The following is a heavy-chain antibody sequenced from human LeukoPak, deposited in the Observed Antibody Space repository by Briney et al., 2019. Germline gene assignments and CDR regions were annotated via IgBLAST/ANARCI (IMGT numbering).Heavy chain of an antibody. CDR1: GGSISSYY. CDR2: IYTSGST. D-gene: IGHD3-10*01. J-gene: IGHJ4*02. Sequence: SETLSLTCTVSGGSISSYYWSWIRQPPGKGLEWIGYIYTSGSTNYNPSLKSRVTISVDTSKNQFSLKLSSVTAADTAVYYCARHMHRGSGSYFFDYWGQETLVTVSS. CDR3: ARHMHRGSGSYFFDY. V-gene: IGHV4-4*09.